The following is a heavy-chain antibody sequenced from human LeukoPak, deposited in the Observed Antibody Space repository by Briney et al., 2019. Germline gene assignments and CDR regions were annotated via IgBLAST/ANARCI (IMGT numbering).Heavy chain of an antibody. Sequence: ASVKVSCKASGYTFTSYYMHWVRQAPGQGLEWMGIINPSGGSTSYAQKFQGRVTMTRDTSTSTVYMELSSLRSEDTALYYCAKMDSSSWYVGRTTHIDYWGQGTLVTVSS. CDR2: INPSGGST. J-gene: IGHJ4*02. V-gene: IGHV1-46*01. CDR1: GYTFTSYY. CDR3: AKMDSSSWYVGRTTHIDY. D-gene: IGHD6-13*01.